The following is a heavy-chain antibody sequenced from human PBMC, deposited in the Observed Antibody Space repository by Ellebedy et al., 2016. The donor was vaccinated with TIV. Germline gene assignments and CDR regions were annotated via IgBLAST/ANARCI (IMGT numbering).Heavy chain of an antibody. V-gene: IGHV4-39*01. Sequence: MPSETLSLTCTVSGSSISTRSYSWGSIRQPPGTRLVWIGTITYSVNTYYNPSLNNRVPISVDTSKNQFSLKLSSVTAADTAVHYCARLHAPENVLGGEYYLEYWGQGTLVTVSS. D-gene: IGHD3-16*01. CDR1: GSSISTRSYS. J-gene: IGHJ4*02. CDR2: ITYSVNT. CDR3: ARLHAPENVLGGEYYLEY.